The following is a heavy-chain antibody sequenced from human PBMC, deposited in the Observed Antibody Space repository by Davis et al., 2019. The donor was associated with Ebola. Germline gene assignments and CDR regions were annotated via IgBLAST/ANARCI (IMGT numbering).Heavy chain of an antibody. CDR2: IYYSGST. CDR3: ARQDSSGWYGNHYFDY. D-gene: IGHD6-19*01. CDR1: GGSISSSSYY. J-gene: IGHJ4*02. V-gene: IGHV4-39*01. Sequence: PSETLSLTCTVSGGSISSSSYYWGWIRQPPGKGLEWIGSIYYSGSTYYNPSLKSRVTISVDTSKNQFSLKLSSVTAADTAVYYCARQDSSGWYGNHYFDYWGQGTLVTVSS.